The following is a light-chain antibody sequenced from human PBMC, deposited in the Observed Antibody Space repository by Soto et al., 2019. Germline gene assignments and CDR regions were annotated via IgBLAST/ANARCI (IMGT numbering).Light chain of an antibody. CDR1: SSDVGSYNS. CDR2: EVN. J-gene: IGLJ2*01. V-gene: IGLV2-23*02. CDR3: SSYAGPSVSVV. Sequence: QSVLTQPASVSGSPGQSITISCTGTSSDVGSYNSVSWYQQHPDKVPKLMIYEVNKRPSGVSDRFSGSKSGNTASLTISGLQAEDEADYSCSSYAGPSVSVVFGGGTKLTVL.